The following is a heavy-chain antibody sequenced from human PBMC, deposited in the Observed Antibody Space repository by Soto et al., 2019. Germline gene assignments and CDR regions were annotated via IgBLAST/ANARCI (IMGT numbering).Heavy chain of an antibody. V-gene: IGHV4-39*01. CDR1: VGSISSSSYY. CDR3: ARRFDSYGDYFDY. J-gene: IGHJ4*02. CDR2: IYYSGST. Sequence: PLETLSLTCTVSVGSISSSSYYWGWIRQPPGKGLEWIGSIYYSGSTYYNPSLKSRVTISVDTSKNQFSLKLSSVTAADTAVYYCARRFDSYGDYFDYWGQGTLVTVSS. D-gene: IGHD5-18*01.